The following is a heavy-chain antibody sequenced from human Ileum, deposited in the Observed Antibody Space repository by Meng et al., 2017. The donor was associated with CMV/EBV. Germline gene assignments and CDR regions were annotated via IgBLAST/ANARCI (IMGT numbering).Heavy chain of an antibody. CDR1: GGTFSHYG. V-gene: IGHV1-69*12. Sequence: QGQLVHSGAEVKRPGSSVKVPCKASGGTFSHYGISWIRQTPGQGLEWMGGIIPIFGTPNYAQKFQGRITITADESTQTVYMELSSLTADDTALYFCARLGQQLVAPPAYFDSWGQGTLVTVSS. CDR2: IIPIFGTP. D-gene: IGHD1-1*01. CDR3: ARLGQQLVAPPAYFDS. J-gene: IGHJ4*02.